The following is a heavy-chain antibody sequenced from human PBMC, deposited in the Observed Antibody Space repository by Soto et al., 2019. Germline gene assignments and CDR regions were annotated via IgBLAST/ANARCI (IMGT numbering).Heavy chain of an antibody. Sequence: PSETLSLTCTVSGGSISSGGYYWSWIRQHPGKGLEWIGYIYYSGSTYYNPSLKSRVTISVDTSKNQFSLKLSSVTAADTAVYYCARFSRGYSCGYYYYGMDVWGQGTTVTVSS. CDR2: IYYSGST. V-gene: IGHV4-31*03. CDR3: ARFSRGYSCGYYYYGMDV. CDR1: GGSISSGGYY. J-gene: IGHJ6*02. D-gene: IGHD5-18*01.